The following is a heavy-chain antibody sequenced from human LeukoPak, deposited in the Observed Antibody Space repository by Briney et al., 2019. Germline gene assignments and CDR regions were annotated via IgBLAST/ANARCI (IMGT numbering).Heavy chain of an antibody. V-gene: IGHV4-34*01. CDR2: INHSGST. Sequence: PSETLSLTCAVYGGSFSGYYWSWIRQRPGKGLEWIGEINHSGSTNYNPSLKSRVTISVGTSKSQFSLKLSSVTAADTAVYYCARSKVPATGNWFDPWGQGTLVTVSS. D-gene: IGHD2-21*02. J-gene: IGHJ5*02. CDR3: ARSKVPATGNWFDP. CDR1: GGSFSGYY.